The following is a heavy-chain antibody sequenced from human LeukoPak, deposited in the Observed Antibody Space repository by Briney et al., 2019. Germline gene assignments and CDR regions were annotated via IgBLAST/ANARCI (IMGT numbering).Heavy chain of an antibody. CDR1: GGTFSSYA. CDR2: IIPNFGTA. CDR3: ASPTSWNPEANYFDS. D-gene: IGHD1-1*01. J-gene: IGHJ4*02. V-gene: IGHV1-69*06. Sequence: SVKVSCKASGGTFSSYAISWVRQAPGQGLEWMGGIIPNFGTANYAQKFQGRVTITADKSTSTAYMELSSLRSEDTAVYYCASPTSWNPEANYFDSWGQGPLVPVSS.